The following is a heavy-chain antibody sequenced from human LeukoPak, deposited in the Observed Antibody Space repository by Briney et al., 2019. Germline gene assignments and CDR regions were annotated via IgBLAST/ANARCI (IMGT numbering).Heavy chain of an antibody. CDR2: INHSGST. CDR3: ARGLGSSSWFWFDP. V-gene: IGHV4-34*01. J-gene: IGHJ5*02. CDR1: GFTFSSYA. D-gene: IGHD6-13*01. Sequence: GSLRLSCVVSGFTFSSYAMSWVRQPPGKGLEWIGEINHSGSTNYNPSLKSRVTISVDTSKNQFSLKLSSVTAADTAVYYCARGLGSSSWFWFDPWGQGTLVTVSS.